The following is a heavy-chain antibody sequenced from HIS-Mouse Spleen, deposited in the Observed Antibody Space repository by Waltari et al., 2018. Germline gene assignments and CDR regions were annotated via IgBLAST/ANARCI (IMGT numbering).Heavy chain of an antibody. CDR3: ARDRLDYYYGSGSYYDY. D-gene: IGHD3-10*01. CDR2: IKQDGSEK. V-gene: IGHV3-7*01. CDR1: GFTFSSYW. Sequence: EVQLVESGGGLVQPGGSLRLSCAASGFTFSSYWMSWVRQAPGRGLEWVANIKQDGSEKYYVDSVKGRFTISRDNAKNSLYLQMNSPRAEDTAVYYCARDRLDYYYGSGSYYDYWGQGTLVTVSS. J-gene: IGHJ4*02.